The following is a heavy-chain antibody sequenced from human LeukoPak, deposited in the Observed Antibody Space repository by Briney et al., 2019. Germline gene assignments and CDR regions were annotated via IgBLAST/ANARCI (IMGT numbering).Heavy chain of an antibody. J-gene: IGHJ4*02. CDR2: MLYSVSS. V-gene: IGHV4-39*01. Sequence: SETLSLTCTVSGVSISTTSYYWGWIRQTPGKGLVWIGSMLYSVSSYYSPALRSRVIISVDASKNLFFLTLSVVTAADTAVYYGARQGGDWYAFDYWGQGTLVTVSS. CDR3: ARQGGDWYAFDY. D-gene: IGHD2-21*02. CDR1: GVSISTTSYY.